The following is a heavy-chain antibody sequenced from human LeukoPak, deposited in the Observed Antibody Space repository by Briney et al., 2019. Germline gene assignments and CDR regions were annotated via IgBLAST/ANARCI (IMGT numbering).Heavy chain of an antibody. CDR3: ADWSEGGFAP. CDR1: RYTLSTYG. CDR2: ICSYKGNT. Sequence: ASVKDSRMASRYTLSTYGFSWVRPAPGQGLEWMGWICSYKGNTNYAQNLQGRVTLSPDTTTTTAYMELRNLRSDDTAVYYCADWSEGGFAPWGQGTLVTVSS. V-gene: IGHV1-18*01. D-gene: IGHD1-1*01. J-gene: IGHJ5*02.